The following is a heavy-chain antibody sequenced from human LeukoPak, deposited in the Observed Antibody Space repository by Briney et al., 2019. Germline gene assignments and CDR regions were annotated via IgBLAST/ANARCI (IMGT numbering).Heavy chain of an antibody. Sequence: GASVKVSCKASGYTFTSYGINWVRQAPGQGLEWMGGIIPIFGTANYAQKFQGRVTITTDESTSTAYMELSSLRSEDTAVYYCARSPGVTPYYYYMDVWGKGTRSPSP. V-gene: IGHV1-69*05. CDR3: ARSPGVTPYYYYMDV. CDR1: GYTFTSYG. CDR2: IIPIFGTA. D-gene: IGHD4-23*01. J-gene: IGHJ6*03.